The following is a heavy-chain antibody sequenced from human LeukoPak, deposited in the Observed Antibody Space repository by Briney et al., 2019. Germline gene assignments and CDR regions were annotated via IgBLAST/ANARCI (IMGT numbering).Heavy chain of an antibody. J-gene: IGHJ2*01. D-gene: IGHD3-10*01. CDR1: GGSFSGYY. V-gene: IGHV4-34*01. CDR3: ARGSPTYCYGSGSRRYFDL. Sequence: SETLSLTCAVYGGSFSGYYWSWIRQPPGKGLEWIWEINHSGSTTYNPSLKSRVTISVDTSKNQFSLKLSSVTAADTAVYYCARGSPTYCYGSGSRRYFDLWGRGTLVTVSS. CDR2: INHSGST.